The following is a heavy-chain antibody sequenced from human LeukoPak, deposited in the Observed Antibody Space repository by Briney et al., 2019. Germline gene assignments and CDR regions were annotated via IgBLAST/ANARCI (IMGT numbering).Heavy chain of an antibody. V-gene: IGHV1-2*04. D-gene: IGHD2-2*01. CDR2: INPNSGGT. Sequence: ASVKVSCKASGYTFTGYCMHWVRQAPGQGLEWMGWINPNSGGTNYAQKFQGWVTMTRDTSISTAYMELSRLRSDDTAVYYCARGEDIVVVPAGTFDPWGQGTLVTVSS. CDR3: ARGEDIVVVPAGTFDP. CDR1: GYTFTGYC. J-gene: IGHJ5*02.